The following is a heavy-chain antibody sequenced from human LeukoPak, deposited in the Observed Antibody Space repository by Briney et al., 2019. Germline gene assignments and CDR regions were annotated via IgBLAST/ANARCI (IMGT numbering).Heavy chain of an antibody. J-gene: IGHJ4*02. V-gene: IGHV3-7*01. CDR3: TTIYCTNGVCYYFDY. CDR1: GFTFNYYW. D-gene: IGHD2-8*01. Sequence: GGSLRLSCAASGFTFNYYWMSWVRQAPGKGLEGVANIKQDGSEKYYADSVKARFTIARYTAKTSLYLQMNSLRAEDTAVYYCTTIYCTNGVCYYFDYWGQGTLVTVSS. CDR2: IKQDGSEK.